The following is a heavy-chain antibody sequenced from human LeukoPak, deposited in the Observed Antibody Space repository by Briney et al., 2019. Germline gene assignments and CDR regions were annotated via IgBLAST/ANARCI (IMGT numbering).Heavy chain of an antibody. CDR1: GYTFTGYY. CDR3: ARELHDTSSPHGY. D-gene: IGHD2-2*01. J-gene: IGHJ4*02. CDR2: INPNSGGT. V-gene: IGHV1-2*02. Sequence: ASVKVSCKASGYTFTGYYMHWVRQAPGPGLEWMGWINPNSGGTNYAQRFQGRVTLTRDMSINTAYMELSSLRSDDTAVYYCARELHDTSSPHGYWGQGTLVTVSS.